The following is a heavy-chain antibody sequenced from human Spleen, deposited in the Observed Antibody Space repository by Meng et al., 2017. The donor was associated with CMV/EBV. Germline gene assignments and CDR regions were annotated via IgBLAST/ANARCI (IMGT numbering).Heavy chain of an antibody. J-gene: IGHJ5*02. CDR2: ISSSGSTI. V-gene: IGHV3-48*03. Sequence: GGSLRLSCAASGFTFSSYEMNWVRQAPGKGLEWVSYISSSGSTIYYADSVKGRFTISRDNAKNSLYLQMNSLRAEDTAVYYCARKIYTTSLDPWGQGTLVTVSS. CDR3: ARKIYTTSLDP. D-gene: IGHD2-2*01. CDR1: GFTFSSYE.